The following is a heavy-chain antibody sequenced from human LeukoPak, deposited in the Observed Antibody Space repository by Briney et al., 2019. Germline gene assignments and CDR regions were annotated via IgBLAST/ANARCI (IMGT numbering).Heavy chain of an antibody. CDR3: ARDPGQQLVYFDY. J-gene: IGHJ4*02. CDR2: IYYSGST. Sequence: PSETLSLTCTVSGGSISSGGYYWSWIRQPPGKGLEWIGYIYYSGSTNYNPSLKSRVTISVDTSKNQFSLKLSSVTAADTAVYYCARDPGQQLVYFDYWGQGTLVTVSS. CDR1: GGSISSGGYY. D-gene: IGHD6-13*01. V-gene: IGHV4-61*08.